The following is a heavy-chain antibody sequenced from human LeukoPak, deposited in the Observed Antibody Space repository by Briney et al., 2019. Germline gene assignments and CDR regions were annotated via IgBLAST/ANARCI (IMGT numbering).Heavy chain of an antibody. CDR2: IYYSGST. Sequence: SETLSLTCTVSGVSISSYYWSWIRQAPGKGLEWIGDIYYSGSTNYNPSLKSTVAISVDTSKNQFSLKLSSVTAADTAVYYCASGYGKFDYWGQGTLVTVSS. J-gene: IGHJ4*02. CDR1: GVSISSYY. V-gene: IGHV4-59*01. CDR3: ASGYGKFDY. D-gene: IGHD5-12*01.